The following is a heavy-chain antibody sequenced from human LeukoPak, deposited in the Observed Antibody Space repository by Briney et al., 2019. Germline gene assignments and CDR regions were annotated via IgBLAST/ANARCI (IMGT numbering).Heavy chain of an antibody. J-gene: IGHJ5*01. Sequence: GGSLRLSCAASGFSFSAYWMTWVRQAPGRGLEWVANIRDDGSEEYYGDSVRGRFTISRDNAKNSVDLQMHSLRVEDTAVYYCAGVLGLKGFDSWGQGTLVTVSS. CDR3: AGVLGLKGFDS. V-gene: IGHV3-7*04. CDR1: GFSFSAYW. CDR2: IRDDGSEE. D-gene: IGHD7-27*01.